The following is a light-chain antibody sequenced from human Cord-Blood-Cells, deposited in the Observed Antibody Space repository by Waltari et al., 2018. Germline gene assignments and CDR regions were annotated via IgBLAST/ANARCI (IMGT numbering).Light chain of an antibody. CDR1: SSDVGSYNL. CDR3: CSYAGSSTGV. V-gene: IGLV2-23*01. CDR2: EGS. J-gene: IGLJ2*01. Sequence: QSALTQPASVSGSPGQSITISCTGTSSDVGSYNLVSWYQQHPGKAPKLMIYEGSTRPSGVSNRFSCSKSGNTASLTISGLQAEDEADYSCCSYAGSSTGVFGGGTKLTVL.